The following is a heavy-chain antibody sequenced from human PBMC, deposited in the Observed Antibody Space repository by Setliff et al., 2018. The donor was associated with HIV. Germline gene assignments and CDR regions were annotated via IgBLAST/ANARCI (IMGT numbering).Heavy chain of an antibody. J-gene: IGHJ3*02. CDR1: AFSMSSYY. D-gene: IGHD4-17*01. V-gene: IGHV4-59*01. CDR3: ARGPTVTARRERAFDI. CDR2: VYYTGST. Sequence: SETLSLTCSVSAFSMSSYYWSFIRQPPGKGLEWIGCVYYTGSTNYSPSLKSRVTISIDTSKNQFSLKLSSVTAADTAVYYCARGPTVTARRERAFDIWGQGTMVNVSS.